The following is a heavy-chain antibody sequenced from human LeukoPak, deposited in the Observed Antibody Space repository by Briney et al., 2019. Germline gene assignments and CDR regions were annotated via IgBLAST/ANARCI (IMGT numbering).Heavy chain of an antibody. J-gene: IGHJ4*02. CDR2: IWYDGSNK. Sequence: PGGFLRLXCAASGFTFSSYGMHWVRQAPGKGLEWVAVIWYDGSNKYYADSVKGRFTISRDNSKNTLYLQMNSLRAEDTAVYYCAKGSYSSSWYSDYWGQGTLVTVSS. D-gene: IGHD6-13*01. V-gene: IGHV3-33*06. CDR1: GFTFSSYG. CDR3: AKGSYSSSWYSDY.